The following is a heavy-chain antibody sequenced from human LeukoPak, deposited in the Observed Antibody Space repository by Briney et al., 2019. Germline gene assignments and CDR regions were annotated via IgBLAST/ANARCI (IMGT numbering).Heavy chain of an antibody. D-gene: IGHD3-3*01. CDR3: ARGNYDFWSGRWFDP. J-gene: IGHJ5*02. V-gene: IGHV3-21*01. CDR2: ISSSSSSYI. Sequence: GGSLRLSCAASGFTFSSYSMNWVRQAPGKGLEWVSSISSSSSSYIYYADSVKGRFTISRDNAKNSLYLQMNSLRAVDTAVYYCARGNYDFWSGRWFDPWGQGTLVTVSS. CDR1: GFTFSSYS.